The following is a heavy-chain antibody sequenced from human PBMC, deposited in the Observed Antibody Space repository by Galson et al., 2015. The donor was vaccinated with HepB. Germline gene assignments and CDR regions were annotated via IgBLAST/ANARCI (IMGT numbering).Heavy chain of an antibody. D-gene: IGHD5-24*01. J-gene: IGHJ4*02. CDR3: ATAAGYNYDSYFFDY. CDR2: ISGSGYSA. CDR1: GFAFSTYA. Sequence: SLRLSCAASGFAFSTYAMNWVRQAPGKGLEWVSTISGSGYSAYYADSVKGRFTISRHNSKNTVYLQMNGLRVGDTAVYYCATAAGYNYDSYFFDYWSQGSLVTVSS. V-gene: IGHV3-23*01.